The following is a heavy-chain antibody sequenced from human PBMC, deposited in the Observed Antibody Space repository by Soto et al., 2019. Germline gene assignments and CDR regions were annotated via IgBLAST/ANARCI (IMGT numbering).Heavy chain of an antibody. CDR3: VRDPQRNDY. CDR2: ISANSGNT. Sequence: QVQLVQSGPEVKKPGASVKVSCKASGYSFTSYGVSWVRQAPGQGLEWMGWISANSGNTDYAQKFRGRVTMTTETSTSTAYMDLRSVRSDDTAVYYCVRDPQRNDYWGQGTLVTVSS. D-gene: IGHD6-25*01. V-gene: IGHV1-18*04. CDR1: GYSFTSYG. J-gene: IGHJ4*02.